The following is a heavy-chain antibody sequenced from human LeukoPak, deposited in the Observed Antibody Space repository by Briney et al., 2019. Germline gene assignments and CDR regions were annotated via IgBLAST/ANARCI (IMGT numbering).Heavy chain of an antibody. J-gene: IGHJ6*02. D-gene: IGHD5-24*01. Sequence: GGSLRLSCAASGFIFSSYAMHWIRQAPGKGLEWVSLIYSGGVTYYADSVKGRCTISGDPSKNTLYLQVNSLRVEDTGVYYCARGEIKMLGYNDYYYAMDVWGQGTTVTVSS. CDR1: GFIFSSYA. V-gene: IGHV3-NL1*01. CDR3: ARGEIKMLGYNDYYYAMDV. CDR2: IYSGGVT.